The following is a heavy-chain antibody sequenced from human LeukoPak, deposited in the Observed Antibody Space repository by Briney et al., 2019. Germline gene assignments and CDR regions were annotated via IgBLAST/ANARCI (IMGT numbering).Heavy chain of an antibody. D-gene: IGHD4-17*01. J-gene: IGHJ4*02. CDR3: ARGTMTTLHGTDY. CDR1: GFTFSSYW. CDR2: INTDGSST. V-gene: IGHV3-74*01. Sequence: GGSLRLSCAASGFTFSSYWMHWVRQAPGKGLVWVSRINTDGSSTSYADSVKGRFTISRDNSKNTLYLQMNSLRAEDTAVYYCARGTMTTLHGTDYWGQGTLVTVSS.